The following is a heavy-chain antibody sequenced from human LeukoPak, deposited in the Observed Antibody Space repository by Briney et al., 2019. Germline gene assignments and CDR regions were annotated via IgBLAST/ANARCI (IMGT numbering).Heavy chain of an antibody. D-gene: IGHD4-23*01. CDR3: ARGGGVVMADFDY. CDR1: GFTFSSYE. J-gene: IGHJ4*02. Sequence: PGGSLRLSCAASGFTFSSYEMNWVRQAPGKGLEWVSYISSSGSTIYYADSVKGRFTISRDNAKKSLYVQMNSPRAEDTAVYYCARGGGVVMADFDYWGQGTLVTVSS. CDR2: ISSSGSTI. V-gene: IGHV3-48*03.